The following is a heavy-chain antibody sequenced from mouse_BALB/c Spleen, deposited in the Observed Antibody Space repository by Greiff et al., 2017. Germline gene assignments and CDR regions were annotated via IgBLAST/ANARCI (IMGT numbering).Heavy chain of an antibody. CDR1: GFNIKDTY. V-gene: IGHV14-3*02. CDR3: ARCDYDLLYYAMDY. D-gene: IGHD2-4*01. CDR2: IDPANGNT. J-gene: IGHJ4*01. Sequence: EVQLVESGAELVKPGASVKLSCTASGFNIKDTYMHWVKQRPEQGLEWIGRIDPANGNTKYDPKFQGKATITADTSSNTAYLQLSSLTSEDTAVYYCARCDYDLLYYAMDYWGQGTSVTVSS.